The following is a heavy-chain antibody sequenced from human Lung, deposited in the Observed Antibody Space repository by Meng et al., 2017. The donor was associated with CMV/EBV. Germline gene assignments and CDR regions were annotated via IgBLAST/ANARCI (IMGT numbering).Heavy chain of an antibody. V-gene: IGHV3-21*01. Sequence: GGSLRLSCAASGFTFSSYSMNWVRQAPGKGLEWASSISSSSSYIYYADSVKGRFTISRDNAKNSLYLQMNSLRAEDTAVYYCASLRYSSGWLYYYYGMDVWGQGTTVTVSS. CDR3: ASLRYSSGWLYYYYGMDV. J-gene: IGHJ6*02. CDR2: ISSSSSYI. CDR1: GFTFSSYS. D-gene: IGHD6-19*01.